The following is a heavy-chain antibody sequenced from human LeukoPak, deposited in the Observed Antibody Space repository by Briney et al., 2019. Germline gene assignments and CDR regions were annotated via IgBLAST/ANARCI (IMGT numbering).Heavy chain of an antibody. CDR2: ISGSSAST. CDR3: TTAPSAIDI. CDR1: GFTFSTYA. Sequence: GGSLRLSCAASGFTFSTYAMNWVRQAPGKGLEWVSGISGSSASTYYADSVKGRFTISRDNSKNTLYVQMNSLKTEDTAVYYCTTAPSAIDIWGQGTMVTVSS. V-gene: IGHV3-23*01. J-gene: IGHJ3*02.